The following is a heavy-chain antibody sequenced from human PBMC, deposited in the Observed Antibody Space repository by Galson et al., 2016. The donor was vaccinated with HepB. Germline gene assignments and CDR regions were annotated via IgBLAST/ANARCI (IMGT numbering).Heavy chain of an antibody. Sequence: SVKVSCKASGYSFTNYGISWVRQAPGQGLEWMGWISTSNGNTNYAQKLQGRVTMTTDTSTSTAYMELRSLRSDDTALYYCARERGNYHCFDYWGQGTLVTVSS. CDR3: ARERGNYHCFDY. D-gene: IGHD1-7*01. CDR2: ISTSNGNT. CDR1: GYSFTNYG. J-gene: IGHJ4*02. V-gene: IGHV1-18*01.